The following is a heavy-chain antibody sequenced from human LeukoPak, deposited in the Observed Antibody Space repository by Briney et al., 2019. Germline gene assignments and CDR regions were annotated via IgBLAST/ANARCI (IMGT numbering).Heavy chain of an antibody. CDR3: ARDRTPYCGGDCYFDAFDI. D-gene: IGHD2-21*01. V-gene: IGHV4-30-2*01. CDR1: GGSISSGGYY. Sequence: SETLSLTCTVSGGSISSGGYYWNWIRQPPGKGLEWIGYIYHSGSTYYNPSLKSRVTISVDRSKNQFSLKLSSVTAADTAVYYCARDRTPYCGGDCYFDAFDIWGQGTMVTVSS. J-gene: IGHJ3*02. CDR2: IYHSGST.